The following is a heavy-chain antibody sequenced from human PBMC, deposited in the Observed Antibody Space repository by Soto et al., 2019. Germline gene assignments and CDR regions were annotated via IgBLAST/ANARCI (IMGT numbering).Heavy chain of an antibody. CDR3: AGYCSSSICPDDHYFGLEV. Sequence: PSETLSLTCTVSGGSISTYYWSWIRQPPGKGLEWIGYINYSGSTNYNPSLKSRVTISVDTSKKEVSLELSSVSAADTATYFCAGYCSSSICPDDHYFGLEVWGQGTTVTVSS. V-gene: IGHV4-59*01. CDR1: GGSISTYY. J-gene: IGHJ6*02. CDR2: INYSGST. D-gene: IGHD2-2*01.